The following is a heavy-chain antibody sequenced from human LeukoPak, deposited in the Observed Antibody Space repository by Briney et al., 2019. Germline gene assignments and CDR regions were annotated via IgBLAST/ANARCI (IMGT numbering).Heavy chain of an antibody. Sequence: PGGSLRLSCATSGFTFTNYEMNWVRQAPRKGLEWVAYIVVHGTTAYYADSVRGRFTISRDNAKNSLHLQMDSLRVEDTGIYYCARAHSYREGFDNCGQGTLVTVSS. CDR3: ARAHSYREGFDN. J-gene: IGHJ4*02. V-gene: IGHV3-48*03. D-gene: IGHD3-10*01. CDR1: GFTFTNYE. CDR2: IVVHGTTA.